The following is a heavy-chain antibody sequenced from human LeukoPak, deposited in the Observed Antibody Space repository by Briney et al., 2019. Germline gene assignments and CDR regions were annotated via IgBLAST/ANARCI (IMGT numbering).Heavy chain of an antibody. CDR2: ISYSGNT. CDR3: TREFGSAFDP. V-gene: IGHV4-59*01. J-gene: IGHJ5*02. CDR1: GGSISGYF. Sequence: SETLSLTCTVSGGSISGYFWSWIGQPPGKGLEWIGYISYSGNTNHNPSLKSRVTISLDTSKNQFSLKVRSVTAADTAVYYCTREFGSAFDPWGQGTLVAVSS. D-gene: IGHD3-10*01.